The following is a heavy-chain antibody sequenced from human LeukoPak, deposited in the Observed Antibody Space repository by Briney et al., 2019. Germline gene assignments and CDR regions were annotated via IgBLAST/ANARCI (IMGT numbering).Heavy chain of an antibody. CDR2: IYYTGST. D-gene: IGHD6-13*01. Sequence: SETLSLTCTVSGGFISSSSYYWGWIRQPPGKGLEWIGNIYYTGSTYYSPSLKSRVTISVDTSQNHFSLKLSSVTAADTAVYYCARLAGTLVPIYYWGQGTLVTVSS. CDR1: GGFISSSSYY. CDR3: ARLAGTLVPIYY. J-gene: IGHJ4*02. V-gene: IGHV4-39*02.